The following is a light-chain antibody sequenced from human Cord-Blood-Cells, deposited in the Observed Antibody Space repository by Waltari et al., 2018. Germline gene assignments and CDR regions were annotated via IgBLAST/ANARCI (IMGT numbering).Light chain of an antibody. CDR1: QSVSSSY. V-gene: IGKV3-20*01. J-gene: IGKJ4*01. Sequence: EIVLTQSPGTLSLSPGERATLSCRASQSVSSSYLAWYQQKPGQAPRLLIYGASSRATGIPDSCIGSGSGTDFTLTISRLEPEDFAVYYCQQYGSSPLTFGGGTKVEIK. CDR2: GAS. CDR3: QQYGSSPLT.